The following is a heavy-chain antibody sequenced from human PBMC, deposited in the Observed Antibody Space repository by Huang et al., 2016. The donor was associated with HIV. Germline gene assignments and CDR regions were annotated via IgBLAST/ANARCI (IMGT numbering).Heavy chain of an antibody. V-gene: IGHV3-30-3*01. J-gene: IGHJ3*02. Sequence: QGQLVESGGGVVRPGRSLRRSCAASGFSFSNYAMHWVRQAPGKRLEWVTIISNDGTTTYYANSVKGRFTISRDNFKNTLYLKMNRLRGDDTAVYYCTREYTVAGAFDIWGQGTMVTVSS. D-gene: IGHD5-12*01. CDR2: ISNDGTTT. CDR1: GFSFSNYA. CDR3: TREYTVAGAFDI.